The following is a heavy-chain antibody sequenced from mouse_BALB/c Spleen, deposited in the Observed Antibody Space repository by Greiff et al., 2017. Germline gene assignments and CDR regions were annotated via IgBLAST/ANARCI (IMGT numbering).Heavy chain of an antibody. CDR2: ISDGGSYT. CDR3: ARGYGKGNFDY. Sequence: EVKLVESGGGLVKPGGSLKLSCAASGFTFSDYYMYWVRQTPEKRLEWVATISDGGSYTYYPDSVKGRFTISRDNAKNNLYLQMSSLKSEDTAMYYCARGYGKGNFDYWGQGTTLTVSS. CDR1: GFTFSDYY. V-gene: IGHV5-4*02. J-gene: IGHJ2*01. D-gene: IGHD2-10*02.